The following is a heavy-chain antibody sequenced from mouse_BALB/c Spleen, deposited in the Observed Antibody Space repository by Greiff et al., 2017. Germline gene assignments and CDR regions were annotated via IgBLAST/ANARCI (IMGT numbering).Heavy chain of an antibody. J-gene: IGHJ4*01. CDR3: ARGDYRYPYYYAMDY. CDR1: GYTFTDYA. D-gene: IGHD2-14*01. V-gene: IGHV1S137*01. CDR2: ISTYYGDA. Sequence: QVQLQQPGAELVKPGASVKISCKGSGYTFTDYAMHWVKQSHAKSLEWIGVISTYYGDASYNQKFKGKATMTVDKSSSTAYMELARLTSEDSAIYYCARGDYRYPYYYAMDYWGQGTSVTVSS.